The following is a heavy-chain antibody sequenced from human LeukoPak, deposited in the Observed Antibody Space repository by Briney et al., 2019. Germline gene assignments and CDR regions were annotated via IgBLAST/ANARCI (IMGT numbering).Heavy chain of an antibody. Sequence: GGSLKLSCAASGFTFSGSAMHWVRQASGKGLEWVGRIRSKANSYATAYAASVKGRFTISRDDSKNTAYLQMNSLKTEDTAVYYCTSRAFTFGGAIVGWGQGTLVTVSS. CDR2: IRSKANSYAT. V-gene: IGHV3-73*01. J-gene: IGHJ4*02. D-gene: IGHD3-16*02. CDR1: GFTFSGSA. CDR3: TSRAFTFGGAIVG.